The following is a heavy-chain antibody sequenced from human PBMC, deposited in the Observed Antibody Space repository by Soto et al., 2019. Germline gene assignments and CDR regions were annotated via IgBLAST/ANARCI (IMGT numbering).Heavy chain of an antibody. D-gene: IGHD3-16*01. V-gene: IGHV1-18*04. CDR3: AGGPNQDDY. CDR2: ISAYNGNT. J-gene: IGHJ4*02. Sequence: ASVKGSWKASGYTCTSYCISWVRQAPGQGLEWMGWISAYNGNTNYAQKLQGRVTMTTDTSTSTAYMELRSLRSDDTAVYYCAGGPNQDDYWGQGTLDTVSS. CDR1: GYTCTSYC.